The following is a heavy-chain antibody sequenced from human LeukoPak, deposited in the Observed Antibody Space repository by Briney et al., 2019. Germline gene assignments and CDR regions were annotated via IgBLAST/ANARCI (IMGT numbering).Heavy chain of an antibody. CDR2: INPSGGST. J-gene: IGHJ4*02. CDR1: GYTFTIYY. V-gene: IGHV1-46*01. D-gene: IGHD1-26*01. Sequence: ASVKVSCKASGYTFTIYYMHWVRQAPGQGLEGMGIINPSGGSTSYAQKFQGRVTMTRDTSTSTVYMELSSLRSEDTAVYYCARDHVGAIDYWGQGTLVTVSS. CDR3: ARDHVGAIDY.